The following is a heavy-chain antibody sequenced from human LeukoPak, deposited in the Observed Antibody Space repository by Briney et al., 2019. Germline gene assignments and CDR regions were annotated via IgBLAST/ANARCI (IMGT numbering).Heavy chain of an antibody. CDR2: IYHGGNT. V-gene: IGHV4-39*01. CDR1: GDSISSSYYY. Sequence: SETLSLTRTVSGDSISSSYYYWGWIRPPPGKGLEWIGSIYHGGNTYYNPSLKSRVTISVDTSKNQFSLKLSSVTAADTAVYYCARLSDYWGQGTLVTVSS. J-gene: IGHJ4*02. CDR3: ARLSDY.